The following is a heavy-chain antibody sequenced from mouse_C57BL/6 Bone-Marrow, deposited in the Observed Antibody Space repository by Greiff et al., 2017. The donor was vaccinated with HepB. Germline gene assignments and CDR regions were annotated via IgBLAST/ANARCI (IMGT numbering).Heavy chain of an antibody. CDR2: IRTKANGYTT. CDR3: ASVGVYGSSYKWYFDV. V-gene: IGHV7-3*01. CDR1: GFTFTDYY. D-gene: IGHD1-1*01. J-gene: IGHJ1*03. Sequence: EVLLLESGGGLVQPGGSLSLSCAASGFTFTDYYMSWVRQPPGQALEWLGFIRTKANGYTTEYSASVKGQFTISRDNSQSILYLQMNALRAEDSATYYDASVGVYGSSYKWYFDVWGTGTTVTVSA.